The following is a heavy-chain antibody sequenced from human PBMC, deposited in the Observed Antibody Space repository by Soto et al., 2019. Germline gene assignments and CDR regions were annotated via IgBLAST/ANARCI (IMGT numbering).Heavy chain of an antibody. CDR1: GGSFSGYY. Sequence: SETLSLTCAVYGGSFSGYYWSWIRQPPGKGLEWIGEINHSGSTNYNPSLKSRVTISVDTSKNQFSLKLSSVTAADTAVYYCARGPAYYYDSSGYPPSYWGQGTLVTVSS. CDR3: ARGPAYYYDSSGYPPSY. D-gene: IGHD3-22*01. V-gene: IGHV4-34*01. J-gene: IGHJ4*02. CDR2: INHSGST.